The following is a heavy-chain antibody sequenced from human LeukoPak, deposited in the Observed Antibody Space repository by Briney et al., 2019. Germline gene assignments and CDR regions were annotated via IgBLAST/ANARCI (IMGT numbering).Heavy chain of an antibody. J-gene: IGHJ4*02. CDR2: IYYSGST. V-gene: IGHV4-31*03. CDR3: ARVLYCSGGSCYHFDY. CDR1: SGSISSGGYY. D-gene: IGHD2-15*01. Sequence: SETLSLTCTVSSGSISSGGYYWSWIRQHPGKGLEWIGYIYYSGSTYYNPSLKSRVTISVDTSKNQFSLKLSSVTAADTAVYYCARVLYCSGGSCYHFDYWGQGTLVTVSS.